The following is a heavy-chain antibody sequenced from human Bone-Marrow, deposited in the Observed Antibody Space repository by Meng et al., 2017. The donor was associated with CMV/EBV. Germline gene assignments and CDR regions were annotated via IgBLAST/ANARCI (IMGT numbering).Heavy chain of an antibody. J-gene: IGHJ4*02. CDR3: ARSAFEIVPAATGY. V-gene: IGHV4-34*01. CDR2: INHSGST. Sequence: SETLSLTCAVYGGSFSGYYWSWIRQPPGKGLEWIGEINHSGSTNYNPSLKSRVTISVDTSKNQFSLKLSSVTAADTAVYYCARSAFEIVPAATGYWGQGTLV. D-gene: IGHD2-2*01. CDR1: GGSFSGYY.